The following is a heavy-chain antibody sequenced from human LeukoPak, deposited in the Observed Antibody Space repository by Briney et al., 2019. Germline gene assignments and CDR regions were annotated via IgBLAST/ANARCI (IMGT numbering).Heavy chain of an antibody. J-gene: IGHJ6*03. V-gene: IGHV3-21*01. CDR3: ARDVLGTTGTTVMDV. Sequence: GGSLRLSCAASGFTFSSYSMNWVRQAPGKGLEWVSSISSSSSYIYYADSVKGRFTISRDNAKNSLYLQMNSLRAEDTAVYYCARDVLGTTGTTVMDVWGKGTTVTVSS. CDR2: ISSSSSYI. CDR1: GFTFSSYS. D-gene: IGHD1-1*01.